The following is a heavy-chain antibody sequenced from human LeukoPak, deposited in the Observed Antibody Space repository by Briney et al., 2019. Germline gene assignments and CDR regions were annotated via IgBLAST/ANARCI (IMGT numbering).Heavy chain of an antibody. Sequence: ASVKVSCKASGYTFTDYYMHWVRQAPGQGLEWMGWLNSNSGDTNYAQKFQGRVSMTRDTSISTAYMDLSDLRSDDTAVYYCARGRNIEMTTMSGGSDYWGQGTLVTVSS. CDR1: GYTFTDYY. J-gene: IGHJ4*02. V-gene: IGHV1-2*02. CDR3: ARGRNIEMTTMSGGSDY. D-gene: IGHD5-24*01. CDR2: LNSNSGDT.